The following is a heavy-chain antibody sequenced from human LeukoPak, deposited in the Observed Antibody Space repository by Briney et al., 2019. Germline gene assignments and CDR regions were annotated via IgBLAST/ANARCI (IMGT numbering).Heavy chain of an antibody. J-gene: IGHJ4*01. Sequence: SGPTLVKPTQPLTLTCTCSGFSVSTNGLGVGWIRQPPGKALEWLALIHWDDEKRYNSSLKNRLTIAKDDSKNEVVLTMTNMDTVDTATYFCAHSGMMVVAPFDHWGHGILVTVSS. CDR3: AHSGMMVVAPFDH. CDR2: IHWDDEK. CDR1: GFSVSTNGLG. V-gene: IGHV2-5*02. D-gene: IGHD3-22*01.